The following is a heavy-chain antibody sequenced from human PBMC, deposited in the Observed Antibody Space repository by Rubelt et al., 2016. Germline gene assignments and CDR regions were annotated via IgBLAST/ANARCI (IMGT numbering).Heavy chain of an antibody. Sequence: LWGRGGGVVQPGRSLRLSCAPSGFTFSSHGMHWVRQAPGKGLEWVAVVWYDGSHQYYGDSVKGRFTISRDNSKKTMYLQMNSLRAEDTAVYYCARQRGYSKGYNGYWGQGTLVTVSS. J-gene: IGHJ4*02. CDR2: VWYDGSHQ. V-gene: IGHV3-33*01. D-gene: IGHD5-18*01. CDR1: GFTFSSHG. CDR3: ARQRGYSKGYNGY.